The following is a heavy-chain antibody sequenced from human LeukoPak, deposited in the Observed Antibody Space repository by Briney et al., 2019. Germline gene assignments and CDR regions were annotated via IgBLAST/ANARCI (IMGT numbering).Heavy chain of an antibody. CDR2: IYYSGST. Sequence: SETLSLTCTVSGGSISSSSYYWGWIRQPPGKGLEWIGSIYYSGSTYYNPSLKSRVTISVDTSKNQFSLKLSSVTAADTAVYYCARRSDSYGYFDYWGQGTLVTVSS. CDR3: ARRSDSYGYFDY. D-gene: IGHD5-18*01. J-gene: IGHJ4*02. CDR1: GGSISSSSYY. V-gene: IGHV4-39*07.